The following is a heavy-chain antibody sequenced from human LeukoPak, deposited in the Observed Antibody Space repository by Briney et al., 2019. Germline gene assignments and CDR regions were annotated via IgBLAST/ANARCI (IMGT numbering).Heavy chain of an antibody. Sequence: GASVKVSCKASGYTFTSYYMHWVRQAPGQGLEWMGIINPSGGSTSYAQKFQGRVTMTRDTSTSTVYMELSSLRSEDTAVYYCARGGIMITFGGVIVFPLDYWGQGTLVTVSS. D-gene: IGHD3-16*02. CDR2: INPSGGST. CDR1: GYTFTSYY. J-gene: IGHJ4*02. V-gene: IGHV1-46*01. CDR3: ARGGIMITFGGVIVFPLDY.